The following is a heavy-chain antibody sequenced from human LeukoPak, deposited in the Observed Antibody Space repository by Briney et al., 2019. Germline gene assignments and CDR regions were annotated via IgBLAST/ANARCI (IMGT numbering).Heavy chain of an antibody. CDR3: AKGVVLTGYYKVAYFDY. D-gene: IGHD3-9*01. Sequence: GGSLRLSCAASGFTFSSYEMYWVRQAPGKGLEWVSYISSSGSTIYYADSVKGRFTISRDNSKNTLYLQMNNLRAEDTAVYYCAKGVVLTGYYKVAYFDYWGQGTLVTVSS. J-gene: IGHJ4*02. V-gene: IGHV3-48*03. CDR2: ISSSGSTI. CDR1: GFTFSSYE.